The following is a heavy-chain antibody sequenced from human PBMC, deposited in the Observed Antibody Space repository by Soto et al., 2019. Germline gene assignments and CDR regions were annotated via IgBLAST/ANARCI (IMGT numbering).Heavy chain of an antibody. CDR1: GYTFTSYG. Sequence: QVQLVQSGPEVKKPGASVKVSCKASGYTFTSYGISWVRQAPGQGLEWMGWISGYNGNTNYAQKLQGRLTMYTDTTTSTAYVELRSLTSDDTAVYYCARDWADGARGYGSVTYYRKDYWGQGTLVTVSS. CDR3: ARDWADGARGYGSVTYYRKDY. CDR2: ISGYNGNT. V-gene: IGHV1-18*01. D-gene: IGHD3-10*01. J-gene: IGHJ4*02.